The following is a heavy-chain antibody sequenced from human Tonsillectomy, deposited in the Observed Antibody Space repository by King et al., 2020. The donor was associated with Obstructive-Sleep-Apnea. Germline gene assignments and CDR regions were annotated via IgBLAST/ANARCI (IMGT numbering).Heavy chain of an antibody. CDR3: AREPDYDILTGRDYGMDV. CDR2: IYDSGST. D-gene: IGHD3-9*01. V-gene: IGHV4-31*03. CDR1: GGSISSGSYY. Sequence: QLQESGPGLVKPSQTLSLTCTVSGGSISSGSYYWSWIRQHPGKGLVWIGYIYDSGSTYYNPSLKSRVTISVDTSKNTFSLKLSSVTAADTAVYYCAREPDYDILTGRDYGMDVWGQGTTVTVSS. J-gene: IGHJ6*02.